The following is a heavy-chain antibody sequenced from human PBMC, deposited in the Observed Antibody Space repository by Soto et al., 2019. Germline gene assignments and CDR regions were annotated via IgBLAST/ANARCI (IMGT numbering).Heavy chain of an antibody. D-gene: IGHD2-15*01. CDR3: ARGLRTGNYGMDV. CDR1: GGTFDNYA. V-gene: IGHV1-69*13. Sequence: GASVKVSCKASGGTFDNYAVSWVRQAPGQGLEWMGGIIPMFETVNYAQRFQGRLTIAADESTSTAYMELTSLTSADTAIYFCARGLRTGNYGMDVWGQGTTVIVSS. J-gene: IGHJ6*02. CDR2: IIPMFETV.